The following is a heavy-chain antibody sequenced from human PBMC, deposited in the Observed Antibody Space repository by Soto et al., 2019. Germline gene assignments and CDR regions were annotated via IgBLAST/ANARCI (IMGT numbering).Heavy chain of an antibody. J-gene: IGHJ4*02. Sequence: GGSRRLSCAGSGFTFSSYGMLWVRQAPGKGLEWVAVISNDGSSKYYADSVKGRFTIFRDNSKNTLYLQLNSLGAEDTAVYYCAKDRTDYYFDYWGQGTLVTVPQ. CDR3: AKDRTDYYFDY. V-gene: IGHV3-30*18. CDR2: ISNDGSSK. D-gene: IGHD2-21*02. CDR1: GFTFSSYG.